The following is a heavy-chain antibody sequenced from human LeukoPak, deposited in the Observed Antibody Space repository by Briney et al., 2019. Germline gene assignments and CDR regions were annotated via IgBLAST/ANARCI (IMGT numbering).Heavy chain of an antibody. D-gene: IGHD5-18*01. CDR3: ARVELWRDYYYYMDV. J-gene: IGHJ6*03. CDR2: IKQDGSEK. V-gene: IGHV3-7*01. CDR1: GFTFSSYW. Sequence: GGALRLSCAASGFTFSSYWMSWVRHAPGRGLEWVANIKQDGSEKYYVDSVKGRFTISRDNAKNSLYLQMNSLRAEDTAVYYCARVELWRDYYYYMDVWGKGTTVTVSS.